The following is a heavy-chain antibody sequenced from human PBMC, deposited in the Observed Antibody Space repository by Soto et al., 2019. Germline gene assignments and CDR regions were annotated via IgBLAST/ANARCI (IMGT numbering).Heavy chain of an antibody. V-gene: IGHV4-39*01. J-gene: IGHJ3*02. Sequence: SETLSLTCTVSGGSINSSDYYWGWIRQPPGKGLEWIGTISYSGSTYYNPSLKSRVTVSIDTSNNRFSLNLRSVTGADTAVYYCARHQWLPVRTPFDIWGQGTMVTVSS. CDR1: GGSINSSDYY. D-gene: IGHD6-19*01. CDR3: ARHQWLPVRTPFDI. CDR2: ISYSGST.